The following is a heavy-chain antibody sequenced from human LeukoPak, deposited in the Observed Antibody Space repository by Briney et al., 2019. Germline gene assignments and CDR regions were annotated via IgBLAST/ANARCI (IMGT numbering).Heavy chain of an antibody. Sequence: QPGGSLRLSCAASGFTFSSYAMSWVRQAPGKGLEWVSAISGSGGSTYYADSVKGRFTISRDNSENTLYLQMNSLRAEDTAVYYCAKGTTYYYDSSGYYLSAFDIWGQGTMVTVSS. J-gene: IGHJ3*02. D-gene: IGHD3-22*01. CDR3: AKGTTYYYDSSGYYLSAFDI. CDR1: GFTFSSYA. V-gene: IGHV3-23*01. CDR2: ISGSGGST.